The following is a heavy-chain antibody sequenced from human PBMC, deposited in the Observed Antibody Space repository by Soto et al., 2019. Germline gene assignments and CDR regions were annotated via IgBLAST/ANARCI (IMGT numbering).Heavy chain of an antibody. D-gene: IGHD3-9*01. V-gene: IGHV1-69*13. CDR3: ARGEEVRYFDWDSRDYYYGMDV. J-gene: IGHJ6*02. CDR2: IIPIFGTA. Sequence: SVKVSCKASGGTFSSYAISWVRQAPGQGLEWMGGIIPIFGTANYAQKFQGRVTITADESTSTAYMELSSLRSEDTAVYYCARGEEVRYFDWDSRDYYYGMDVWGQGTTVTVSS. CDR1: GGTFSSYA.